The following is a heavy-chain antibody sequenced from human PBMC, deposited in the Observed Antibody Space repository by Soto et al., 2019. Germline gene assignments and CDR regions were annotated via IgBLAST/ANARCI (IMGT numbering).Heavy chain of an antibody. D-gene: IGHD6-13*01. CDR3: ASLYSSSWYFWFDP. CDR2: IYYSGST. CDR1: GGSISSSSYY. V-gene: IGHV4-39*01. J-gene: IGHJ5*02. Sequence: PSETLSLTCTVSGGSISSSSYYWGWIRQPPGKGLEWIGSIYYSGSTYYNPSLKSRVTISVDTSKNQFSLKLSSVTAADTAVYYCASLYSSSWYFWFDPWGQGTLVTVSS.